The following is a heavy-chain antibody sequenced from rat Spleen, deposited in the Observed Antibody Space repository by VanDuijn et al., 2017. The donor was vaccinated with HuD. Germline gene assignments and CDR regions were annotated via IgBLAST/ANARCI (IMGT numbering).Heavy chain of an antibody. J-gene: IGHJ3*01. D-gene: IGHD1-12*02. CDR1: GFTFSDYN. V-gene: IGHV5S10*01. Sequence: EVQLVESGGGLVQPGKSLRLSCAASGFTFSDYNMAWVRQAPKKGLEWVATIIYDASRTYYRDSVKGRFTISRDNAKSILYLQMDSLRSEDTATYYCARYGSFDNWFAYWGQGTLVTVSS. CDR3: ARYGSFDNWFAY. CDR2: IIYDASRT.